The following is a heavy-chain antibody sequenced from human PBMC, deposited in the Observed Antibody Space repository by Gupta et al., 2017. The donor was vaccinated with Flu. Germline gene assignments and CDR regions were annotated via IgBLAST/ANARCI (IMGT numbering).Heavy chain of an antibody. Sequence: QVRLVQSGAEVKKPGASVKVPCRASGYTFTDYYMHWVRQAPGQGLEWMGWINPNSGATNYAPKFQDRVTLTRDTSISTAYMELSRLRSDDTAVYYCARDHCGDSRCYSDYWGQGTLVTVSA. CDR1: GYTFTDYY. CDR2: INPNSGAT. D-gene: IGHD2-21*01. V-gene: IGHV1-2*02. J-gene: IGHJ4*02. CDR3: ARDHCGDSRCYSDY.